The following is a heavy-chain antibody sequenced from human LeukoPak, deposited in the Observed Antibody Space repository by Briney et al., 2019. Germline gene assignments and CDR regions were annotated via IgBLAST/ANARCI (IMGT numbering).Heavy chain of an antibody. Sequence: GGSLRLSCAASGFTFSSYEMNWVRQAPGKGLEWVSYISSSGSTIYYADSVKGRFTISRDNAKNSLYLQMNSLRAEDTAVYYCARGGSSSLYYYYYMDVWGKGTTVTVSS. CDR2: ISSSGSTI. CDR1: GFTFSSYE. J-gene: IGHJ6*03. D-gene: IGHD6-6*01. V-gene: IGHV3-48*03. CDR3: ARGGSSSLYYYYYMDV.